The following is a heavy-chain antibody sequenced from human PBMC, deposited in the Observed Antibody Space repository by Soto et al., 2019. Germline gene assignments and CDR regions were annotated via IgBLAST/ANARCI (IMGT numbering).Heavy chain of an antibody. Sequence: QVQLVQSGAEVRKPGASVRLSCKASGYIFNRFYLHWVRQAPGQGLEWMGIINTRGGTTAYAQNFRDSLTVTRDTSTSSIYMELNNLRSEDTAVYYCARGPDDSDVPRWDYWGQGTRVTVSS. V-gene: IGHV1-46*02. CDR2: INTRGGTT. D-gene: IGHD4-17*01. CDR1: GYIFNRFY. J-gene: IGHJ4*02. CDR3: ARGPDDSDVPRWDY.